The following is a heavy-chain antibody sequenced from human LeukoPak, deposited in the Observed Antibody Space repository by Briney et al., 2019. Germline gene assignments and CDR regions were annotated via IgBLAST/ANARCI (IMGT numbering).Heavy chain of an antibody. Sequence: GGSLRLPCAASGFTLSSYSMNWVRQAPGKGLEWVSSISTSSTYIYYADSVKGRFTISRDNAKNSLYLQMNSLRAEDTAVYYCARDPPFIIGTTFFDYWGQGTLVTVSS. CDR2: ISTSSTYI. D-gene: IGHD1-20*01. CDR3: ARDPPFIIGTTFFDY. CDR1: GFTLSSYS. J-gene: IGHJ4*02. V-gene: IGHV3-21*01.